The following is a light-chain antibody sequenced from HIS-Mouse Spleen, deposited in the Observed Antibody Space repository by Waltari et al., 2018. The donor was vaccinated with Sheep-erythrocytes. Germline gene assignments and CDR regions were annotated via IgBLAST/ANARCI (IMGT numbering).Light chain of an antibody. CDR2: EGS. CDR3: CSYAGSSTPWV. CDR1: SSAVGSYTL. V-gene: IGLV2-23*01. J-gene: IGLJ3*02. Sequence: QSALTQPASVSGSPGQSITISCTGTSSAVGSYTLVSWYQQHPGKAPNLMIYEGSKRPSGVSNRFSGSKSGNTASLTISGLQAEDEADYYCCSYAGSSTPWVFGGGTKLTVL.